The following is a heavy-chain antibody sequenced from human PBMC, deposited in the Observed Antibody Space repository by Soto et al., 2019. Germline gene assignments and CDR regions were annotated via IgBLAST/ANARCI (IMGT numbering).Heavy chain of an antibody. Sequence: QVQLVQSGAAVKKPGASVKVSCKASGYTFASYGISWVRQAPGQGLERMGWISAYNGNTNYPQKLQGRVTMTTDTSTRTAYMGLRSLRSDDTAVYFCASLDSSAPDSDYWGQGTLVTVSS. D-gene: IGHD3-22*01. CDR1: GYTFASYG. J-gene: IGHJ4*02. CDR2: ISAYNGNT. V-gene: IGHV1-18*01. CDR3: ASLDSSAPDSDY.